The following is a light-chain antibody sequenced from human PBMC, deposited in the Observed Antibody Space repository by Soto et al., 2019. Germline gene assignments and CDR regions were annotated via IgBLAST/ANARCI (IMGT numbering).Light chain of an antibody. CDR2: GAS. Sequence: EIVMTQSPATLSVSPGERATLSCRASQSISSNLAWYQQKPGQAPRLLIYGASTRATGIPARFSGSRSGTEFTLPISSLQSEDFAVYYCRQYNNWPRGTFGQGTKLEIK. CDR1: QSISSN. CDR3: RQYNNWPRGT. J-gene: IGKJ2*02. V-gene: IGKV3-15*01.